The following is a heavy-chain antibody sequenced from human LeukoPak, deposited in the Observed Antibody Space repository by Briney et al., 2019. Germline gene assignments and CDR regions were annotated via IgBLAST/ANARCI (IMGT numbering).Heavy chain of an antibody. D-gene: IGHD3-22*01. J-gene: IGHJ4*02. V-gene: IGHV3-33*01. CDR1: GFTFSSYT. CDR2: IWYDGSNR. CDR3: ARDFGFSPSSGYSFDY. Sequence: GGSLRLSCAASGFTFSSYTMSWVRQAPGKGLEWVAVIWYDGSNRQHVDSVKGRFTISRDNSKNTLYLQMNSLRADDTAVYYCARDFGFSPSSGYSFDYWGQGTLVTVSS.